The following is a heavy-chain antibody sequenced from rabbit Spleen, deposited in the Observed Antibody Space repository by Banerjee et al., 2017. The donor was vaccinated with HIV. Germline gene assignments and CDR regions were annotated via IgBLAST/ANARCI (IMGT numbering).Heavy chain of an antibody. CDR1: GFTISSSDSY. V-gene: IGHV1S40*01. Sequence: QSLEESGGDLVKPGASLTLTCTASGFTISSSDSYMCWVRQAPGKGLEWIACIDAVSSDFTYFASWAKGRFTISKTSSTTVTLQMTSLTAADTATYFCARDTSSSFSSYGMDLWGPGPWSPS. D-gene: IGHD1-1*01. CDR3: ARDTSSSFSSYGMDL. J-gene: IGHJ6*01. CDR2: IDAVSSDFT.